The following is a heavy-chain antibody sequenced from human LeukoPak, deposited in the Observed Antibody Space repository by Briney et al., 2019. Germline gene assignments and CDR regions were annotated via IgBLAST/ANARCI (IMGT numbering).Heavy chain of an antibody. D-gene: IGHD3-10*01. CDR2: ISHSGST. CDR1: GEFSSGFY. Sequence: SETLSLTCAVYGEFSSGFYWSWICHRPRGGLEWIGEISHSGSTNYTPSLTSRVTISVDTSNHQSSLSLSSATAADTAVYYCARRHYSDSGTYTLDYWGQGTLVTVSS. CDR3: ARRHYSDSGTYTLDY. J-gene: IGHJ4*02. V-gene: IGHV4-34*01.